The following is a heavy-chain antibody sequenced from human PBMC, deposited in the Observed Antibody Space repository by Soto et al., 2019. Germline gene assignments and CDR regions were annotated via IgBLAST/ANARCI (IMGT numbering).Heavy chain of an antibody. D-gene: IGHD4-17*01. CDR2: ISAYNGNT. Sequence: ASVKVSCKASGYTFTSYGISWVRQAPGQGLEWMGWISAYNGNTNYAQKLQGRVTMTTDTSTSTAYMELRSLRSGDTAVYYCARDYGDDYGLYFDYWGQGTLVTVSS. CDR1: GYTFTSYG. J-gene: IGHJ4*02. V-gene: IGHV1-18*01. CDR3: ARDYGDDYGLYFDY.